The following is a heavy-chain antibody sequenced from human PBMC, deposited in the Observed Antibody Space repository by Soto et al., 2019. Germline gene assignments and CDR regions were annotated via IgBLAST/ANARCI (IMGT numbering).Heavy chain of an antibody. CDR1: GFTFSTYS. Sequence: EVQLVESGGGLVQPGGSLRVSCAASGFTFSTYSMNWVRQAPGKGLEWISYISSGSSNIYYADSVKGRFTISRDNAKNSLSLQMNSLRAEDTAVYYCALDEQQVDCFDYWGQGTLVTVSS. J-gene: IGHJ4*02. D-gene: IGHD6-13*01. CDR2: ISSGSSNI. V-gene: IGHV3-48*01. CDR3: ALDEQQVDCFDY.